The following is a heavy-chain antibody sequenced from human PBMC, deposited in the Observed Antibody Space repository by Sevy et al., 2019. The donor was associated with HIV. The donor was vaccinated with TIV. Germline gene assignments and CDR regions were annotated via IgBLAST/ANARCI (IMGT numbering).Heavy chain of an antibody. J-gene: IGHJ6*02. CDR2: FYTGSKT. CDR1: GFPVSSSY. Sequence: GGSLRLSCAVSGFPVSSSYMIWVRQAPGKGLEWVSVFYTGSKTDYADSVKGRFTMSRDNSKNTLYLQMNGLRAEDTAVYYCARDKNAYYYGLDVWGQGTTVTFSS. CDR3: ARDKNAYYYGLDV. V-gene: IGHV3-53*01.